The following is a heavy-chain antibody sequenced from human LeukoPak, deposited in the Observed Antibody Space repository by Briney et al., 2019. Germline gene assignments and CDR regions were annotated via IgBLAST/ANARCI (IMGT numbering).Heavy chain of an antibody. CDR3: ARDSSSWGGFDY. D-gene: IGHD6-13*01. V-gene: IGHV4-30-4*08. J-gene: IGHJ4*02. CDR2: IHYTGST. CDR1: GGSLSSGDYY. Sequence: PSETLSLTCTVSGGSLSSGDYYWSWIRQPPGKGLEWIGYIHYTGSTYYIPPLKSRVTISVDTSKNQFSLKLTSVTAADTAVYYCARDSSSWGGFDYWGQGTLVTVSS.